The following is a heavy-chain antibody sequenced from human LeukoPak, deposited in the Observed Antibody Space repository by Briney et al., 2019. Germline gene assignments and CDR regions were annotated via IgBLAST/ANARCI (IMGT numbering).Heavy chain of an antibody. CDR1: GGAISNYY. CDR3: ARRIAVAGTYYFDN. D-gene: IGHD6-19*01. CDR2: IYYSGST. Sequence: SETLSLTCTVSGGAISNYYWSWIRQPPGKGLXXXGHIYYSGSTNYNPSPTSRVTMSLDTSKKQFSLSLSSVTAADTAVYYCARRIAVAGTYYFDNWGQGTLVTVSS. J-gene: IGHJ4*02. V-gene: IGHV4-59*08.